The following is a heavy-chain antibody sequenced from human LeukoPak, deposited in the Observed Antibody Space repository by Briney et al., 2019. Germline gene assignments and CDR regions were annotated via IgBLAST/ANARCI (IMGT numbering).Heavy chain of an antibody. V-gene: IGHV3-23*01. CDR2: ISGSGGST. CDR3: AKDKLVVAATSLYFDY. Sequence: WGSLRLSCAASGFTFSSYAMSWVRQAPGKGLEWVSAISGSGGSTYYADSVKGRFTISRDNSKNTLYLQMNSLRAEDTAVYYCAKDKLVVAATSLYFDYWGQGTLVTVSS. D-gene: IGHD2-15*01. J-gene: IGHJ4*02. CDR1: GFTFSSYA.